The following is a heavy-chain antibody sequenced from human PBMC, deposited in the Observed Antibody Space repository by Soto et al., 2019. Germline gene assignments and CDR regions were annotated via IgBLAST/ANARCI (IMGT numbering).Heavy chain of an antibody. V-gene: IGHV3-7*01. CDR3: GNAPSWRGLGN. CDR1: GLSVSSCW. J-gene: IGHJ4*03. Sequence: GGSLRLSGEVSGLSVSSCWMSWVRQAPGKGLEWVADIDPVGSQVLYVASVMGRFTVSRDNAKKSVFLQMDSLRVEDTSFYYCGNAPSWRGLGNWGQGPLGTVYS. CDR2: IDPVGSQV.